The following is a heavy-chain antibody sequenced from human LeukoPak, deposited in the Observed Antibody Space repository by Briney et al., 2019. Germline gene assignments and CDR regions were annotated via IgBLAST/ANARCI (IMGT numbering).Heavy chain of an antibody. V-gene: IGHV4-39*02. J-gene: IGHJ6*03. CDR2: IYYGGST. CDR1: GGSVGSKSYY. Sequence: PSETLSLTCSVSGGSVGSKSYYWGWIRQPPGKGLEWIASIYYGGSTYYNPPLKGRVTMFVDTSKNQFSLNLNSVTAADTAVYYCARGQSYYYYYYMDVWGKGTTVTVSS. CDR3: ARGQSYYYYYYMDV.